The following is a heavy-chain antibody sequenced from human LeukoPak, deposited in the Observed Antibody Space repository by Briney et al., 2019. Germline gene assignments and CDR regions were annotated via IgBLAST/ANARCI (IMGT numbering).Heavy chain of an antibody. Sequence: PGGSLRLSCAASGFTFSSYAMHWVRQAPGKGLEWVAVISYDGSNKYYADSVKGRFTISRDNSKNTLYLQMNSLRAEDTAVYHCARARVVDDAFDIWGQGTMVTVSS. CDR2: ISYDGSNK. CDR3: ARARVVDDAFDI. CDR1: GFTFSSYA. D-gene: IGHD3-22*01. V-gene: IGHV3-30*04. J-gene: IGHJ3*02.